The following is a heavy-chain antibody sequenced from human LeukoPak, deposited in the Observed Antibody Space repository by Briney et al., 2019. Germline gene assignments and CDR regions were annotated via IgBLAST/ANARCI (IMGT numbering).Heavy chain of an antibody. D-gene: IGHD6-13*01. CDR3: AGEGTAAAGTGNWFDP. Sequence: ASVKVSCKASGYTFTSYDVNWVRQAPGQGLEWMGIINPSGGSTSYAQKFQGRVTMTRDTSTSTVYMELSSLRSEDTAVYYCAGEGTAAAGTGNWFDPWGQGTLVTVSS. CDR1: GYTFTSYD. J-gene: IGHJ5*02. CDR2: INPSGGST. V-gene: IGHV1-46*01.